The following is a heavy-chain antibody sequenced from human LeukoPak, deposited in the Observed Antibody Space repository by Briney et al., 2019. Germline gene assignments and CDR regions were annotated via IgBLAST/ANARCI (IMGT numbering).Heavy chain of an antibody. CDR2: ISSSGGST. V-gene: IGHV3-23*01. J-gene: IGHJ4*02. D-gene: IGHD5-18*01. CDR3: AKSRGYSYGSNYYFDY. CDR1: GFTFSSYA. Sequence: GVSLRLSCTASGFTFSSYAMSWVRQAPGKGLEWVSGISSSGGSTNDADSVKGRFTISRDNSKNTLYLQMNSLRAEDTAVYYCAKSRGYSYGSNYYFDYWGQGTLVTVSS.